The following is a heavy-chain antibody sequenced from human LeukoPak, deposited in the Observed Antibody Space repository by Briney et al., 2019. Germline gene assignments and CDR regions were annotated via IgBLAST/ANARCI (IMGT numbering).Heavy chain of an antibody. CDR1: GGSISSYY. V-gene: IGHV4-59*01. Sequence: SETLSLTCTVSGGSISSYYWSWIRLPPGKGLEWIGYIYYTGATYYNTSLKSRVTISLDTSKNQFSLKLSSVTAADAAVYYCARAGYSYGTGYYFDYWSQGALVTVSS. D-gene: IGHD5-18*01. CDR2: IYYTGAT. CDR3: ARAGYSYGTGYYFDY. J-gene: IGHJ4*02.